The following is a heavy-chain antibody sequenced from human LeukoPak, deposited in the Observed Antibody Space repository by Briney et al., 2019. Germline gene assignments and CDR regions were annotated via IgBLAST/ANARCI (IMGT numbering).Heavy chain of an antibody. J-gene: IGHJ5*02. CDR1: VDSINDYY. CDR2: VAYSGNS. D-gene: IGHD3-10*02. Sequence: NPSETLSLTCTVSVDSINDYYWSWLRQTPGEGLEWIGFVAYSGNSNYNPSLESRVTISIDTSKNQVFLKLNSVTAADTAIYYCARLVRGEVTFNRFDPWGQGTLVTVSS. V-gene: IGHV4-59*01. CDR3: ARLVRGEVTFNRFDP.